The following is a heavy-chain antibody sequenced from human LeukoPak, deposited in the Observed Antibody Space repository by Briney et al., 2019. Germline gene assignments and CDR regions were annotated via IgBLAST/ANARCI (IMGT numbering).Heavy chain of an antibody. CDR3: AKSGYNRFDY. D-gene: IGHD5-24*01. CDR2: FSGSGGDT. V-gene: IGHV3-23*01. CDR1: GFTFSSYA. Sequence: GGTLRLSCAASGFTFSSYAMSWVRQAPGKGLEWVSAFSGSGGDTYYADSVKGRFTISRDNSKNTLYLQMNSLRAEDTAVYYCAKSGYNRFDYWGQGTLVTVSS. J-gene: IGHJ4*02.